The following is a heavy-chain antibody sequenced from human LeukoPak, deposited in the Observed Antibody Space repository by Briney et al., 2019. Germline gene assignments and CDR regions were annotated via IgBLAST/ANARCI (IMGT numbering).Heavy chain of an antibody. CDR2: ICASGGAT. Sequence: GGSLRLSCAASGFTFNSYAMNWVRQAPGKGLEWVSAICASGGATYYADSVKGRFTISRDNSKNTLYLQMNSLRADDAAVYYCANALLGRCSGVMCYVFEYWGEGTRVTVSS. V-gene: IGHV3-23*01. D-gene: IGHD2-15*01. J-gene: IGHJ4*02. CDR1: GFTFNSYA. CDR3: ANALLGRCSGVMCYVFEY.